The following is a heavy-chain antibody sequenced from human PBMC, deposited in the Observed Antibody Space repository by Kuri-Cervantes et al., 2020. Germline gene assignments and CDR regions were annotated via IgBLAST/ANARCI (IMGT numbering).Heavy chain of an antibody. Sequence: SETLSLTCAVSGGSISSSNWWSWVRQPPGKGLEWIGSIYHSGSTYYNPSLESRVTRSVDTSKNQFSLKLSSVTAADTAVYYCARDPYASGNDYWGQGTLVTVSS. CDR1: GGSISSSNW. CDR2: IYHSGST. CDR3: ARDPYASGNDY. V-gene: IGHV4-4*02. D-gene: IGHD3-10*01. J-gene: IGHJ4*02.